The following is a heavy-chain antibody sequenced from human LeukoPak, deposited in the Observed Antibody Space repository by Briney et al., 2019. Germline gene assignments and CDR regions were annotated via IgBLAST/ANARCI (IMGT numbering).Heavy chain of an antibody. Sequence: GGSLRLSCAASGFSFSTYAMNWVRQSPGKGLEWLSVISGSGGSTYYADSVKGRFTISRDNSKNTLYLQMNSLRAEDTAVYYCARGPSGFDYWGQGTLVTVSS. CDR2: ISGSGGST. CDR1: GFSFSTYA. J-gene: IGHJ4*02. CDR3: ARGPSGFDY. D-gene: IGHD3-10*01. V-gene: IGHV3-23*01.